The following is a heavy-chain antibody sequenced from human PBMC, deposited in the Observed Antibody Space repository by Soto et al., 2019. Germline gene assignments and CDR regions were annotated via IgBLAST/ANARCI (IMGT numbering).Heavy chain of an antibody. CDR2: INHSGST. CDR1: GGSFSGYY. Sequence: QVQLQQWGAGLLKPSETLSLTCAVYGGSFSGYYWSWIRQPPGKGLEWIGEINHSGSTNYNPSLKSRVTISVDTSKNQSPLKLSSVTAADTAVYYCARGGIVVVVAATRNFDYWGQGTLVTVSS. J-gene: IGHJ4*02. V-gene: IGHV4-34*01. CDR3: ARGGIVVVVAATRNFDY. D-gene: IGHD2-15*01.